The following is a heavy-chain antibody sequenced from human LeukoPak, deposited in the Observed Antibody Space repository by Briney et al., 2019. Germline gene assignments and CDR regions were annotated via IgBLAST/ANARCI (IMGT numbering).Heavy chain of an antibody. Sequence: GGSLRLSCAASGFTFNTYNMNWVRQAPGKGLEWVSYISSSSSTIYYADSVKGRFTISRDNAKNSLYLQMNSLRADDAALYYCAKGSSGSYSLDAFDIWGQGTMVTVSS. CDR3: AKGSSGSYSLDAFDI. CDR1: GFTFNTYN. V-gene: IGHV3-48*01. J-gene: IGHJ3*02. CDR2: ISSSSSTI. D-gene: IGHD1-26*01.